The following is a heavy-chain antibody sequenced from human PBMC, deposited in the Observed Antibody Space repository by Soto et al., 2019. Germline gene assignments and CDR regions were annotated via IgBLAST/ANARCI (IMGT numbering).Heavy chain of an antibody. D-gene: IGHD7-27*01. CDR1: GFTLSSYT. V-gene: IGHV3-23*01. J-gene: IGHJ4*01. CDR3: AKEWGIDY. CDR2: ISGSGSST. Sequence: GRSLRLSCAASGFTLSSYTMSWVRQAPGKGLEWVSTISGSGSSTYSADSVKGRFTISRDNSKNTLYLQMNSLRVEDTAIYYCAKEWGIDYWGQGTLVTVSS.